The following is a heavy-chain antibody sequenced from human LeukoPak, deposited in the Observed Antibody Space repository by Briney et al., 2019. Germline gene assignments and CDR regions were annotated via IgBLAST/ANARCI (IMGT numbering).Heavy chain of an antibody. Sequence: NTSETLSLTCTVSGGSISSSSYYWGWIRQPPGKGLEWIGSIYYSGSTYYNPSLKSRVTISVDTSKNQFSLKLSSVTAADTAVYYCARHTTYYYDSSGPGAFDIWGQGTMVTVSS. CDR1: GGSISSSSYY. CDR2: IYYSGST. J-gene: IGHJ3*02. D-gene: IGHD3-22*01. CDR3: ARHTTYYYDSSGPGAFDI. V-gene: IGHV4-39*01.